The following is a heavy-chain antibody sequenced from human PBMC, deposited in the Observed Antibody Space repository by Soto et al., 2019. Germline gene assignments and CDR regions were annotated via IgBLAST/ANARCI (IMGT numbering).Heavy chain of an antibody. V-gene: IGHV4-30-4*01. J-gene: IGHJ4*02. Sequence: PSETLSLTCTVSGGSIISGDYYWIWILQPPVKGLEWIGYIYYSGSTYYNPSLKSRVTISVDTSKNQFSLKLSSVTAADTAVYYCARHYTGMVRGVIGYFDYWGQGTLVTVSS. CDR2: IYYSGST. D-gene: IGHD3-10*01. CDR3: ARHYTGMVRGVIGYFDY. CDR1: GGSIISGDYY.